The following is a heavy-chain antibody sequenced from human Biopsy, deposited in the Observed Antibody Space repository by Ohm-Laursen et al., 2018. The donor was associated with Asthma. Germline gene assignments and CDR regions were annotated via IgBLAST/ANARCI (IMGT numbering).Heavy chain of an antibody. J-gene: IGHJ4*02. CDR2: IYNIGNT. CDR1: GGSISSGAYY. V-gene: IGHV4-30-4*01. D-gene: IGHD1-26*01. CDR3: AKRVGLERYFDF. Sequence: TLSLTCTVSGGSISSGAYYWSWVRQPPGKGLEWIGNIYNIGNTYYNPSLKSRVTISLDTSKNQFSLKLSSVTAADTSVYFCAKRVGLERYFDFWGQGTLVTVSS.